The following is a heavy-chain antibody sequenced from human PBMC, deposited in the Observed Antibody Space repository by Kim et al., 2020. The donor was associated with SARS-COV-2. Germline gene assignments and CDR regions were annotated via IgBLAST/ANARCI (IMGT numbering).Heavy chain of an antibody. Sequence: GGSLRLSCAGSGFSFDSYSMNWVRQAPGKGLEWVSYIARRSDTIYYADSVRGRYTTSRDNAKNSLYLQMNSLRDEDTAAYYCARLSTNSYYYGMEVWGQGTTVIVSS. CDR2: IARRSDTI. J-gene: IGHJ6*02. V-gene: IGHV3-48*02. D-gene: IGHD2-8*01. CDR1: GFSFDSYS. CDR3: ARLSTNSYYYGMEV.